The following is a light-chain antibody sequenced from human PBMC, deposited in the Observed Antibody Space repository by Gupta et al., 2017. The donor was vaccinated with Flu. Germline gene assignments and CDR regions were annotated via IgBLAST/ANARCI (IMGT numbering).Light chain of an antibody. Sequence: SVLSQPPSASGSPGQRATISCSGSSANIGSNYLYWYQQLPEAAPKLLNNKNNRRPSGVPGRFSGSKAGTAASLTIRGQRSDEEADYCCAAWDDSLSVVFGGGTKLTVL. V-gene: IGLV1-47*01. J-gene: IGLJ2*01. CDR2: KNN. CDR1: SANIGSNY. CDR3: AAWDDSLSVV.